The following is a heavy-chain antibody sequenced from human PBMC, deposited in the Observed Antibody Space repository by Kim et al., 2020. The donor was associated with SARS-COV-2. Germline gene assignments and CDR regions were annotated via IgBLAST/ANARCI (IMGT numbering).Heavy chain of an antibody. V-gene: IGHV4-34*01. CDR1: GGSFSGYY. CDR2: INHSGST. CDR3: ARGLLGSWDQTSGSYSDY. J-gene: IGHJ4*02. Sequence: SETLSLTCAVYGGSFSGYYWSWIRQPPGKGLEWIGEINHSGSTNYNPSLKSRVTISVDTSKNQFSLKLSSVTAADTAVYYCARGLLGSWDQTSGSYSDYWGQGTLVTVSS. D-gene: IGHD1-26*01.